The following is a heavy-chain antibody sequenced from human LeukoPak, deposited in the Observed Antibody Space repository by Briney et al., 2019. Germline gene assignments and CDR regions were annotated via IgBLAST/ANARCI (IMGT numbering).Heavy chain of an antibody. CDR2: IKRDGTEK. V-gene: IGHV3-7*01. CDR1: GLSFRSYS. D-gene: IGHD4-17*01. CDR3: ARGPNTDYGRRYYYYMDV. Sequence: QSGGSLRLSCAASGLSFRSYSMSWVRQAPGKGLEWVANIKRDGTEKYYVGSVEGRFTISRDNAKNSLYLQMNSLRAEDTAVYYCARGPNTDYGRRYYYYMDVWGKGTTVTVSS. J-gene: IGHJ6*03.